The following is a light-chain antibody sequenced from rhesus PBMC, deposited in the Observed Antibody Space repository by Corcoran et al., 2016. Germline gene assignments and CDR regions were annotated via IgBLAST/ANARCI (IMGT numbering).Light chain of an antibody. Sequence: DIQMTQSPSSLSASVGDTVTITCRASQGISSDLAWYQQKPGNAPKLLIYKASNLQSGVPSRVSGSGSGTDFTLPLSSLQPDDFATYYCQQHNSYPLTFGGGTKVEIK. CDR2: KAS. J-gene: IGKJ4*01. CDR3: QQHNSYPLT. V-gene: IGKV1-25*01. CDR1: QGISSD.